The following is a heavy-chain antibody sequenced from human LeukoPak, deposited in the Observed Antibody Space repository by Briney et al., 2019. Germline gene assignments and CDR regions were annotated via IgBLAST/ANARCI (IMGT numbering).Heavy chain of an antibody. Sequence: SETLSLTCSVSGGSISRYYWSWIRQPAGKGLEWIGLIYISGNTNYNPSLRSRVTMSVDTSKNHSSLRLISAAAADTAFYYCARDTVRPHAFAFDIWGQGTIVTVS. CDR2: IYISGNT. V-gene: IGHV4-4*07. D-gene: IGHD4-17*01. CDR3: ARDTVRPHAFAFDI. CDR1: GGSISRYY. J-gene: IGHJ3*02.